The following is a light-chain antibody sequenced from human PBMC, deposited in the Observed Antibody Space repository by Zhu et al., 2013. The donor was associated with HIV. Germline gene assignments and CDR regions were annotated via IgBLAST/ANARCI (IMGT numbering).Light chain of an antibody. CDR2: ATK. V-gene: IGLV3-19*01. CDR1: TLRRYY. J-gene: IGLJ3*02. Sequence: SSELTQDPDVSVALGQTVRITCRGDTLRRYYVTWYRQNPGQAPVLVMYATKDRPSGIPDRFSGSSSGDTASLTITGTQADDEGDYYCSSRDMFGRPLLFGGGTKLTVL. CDR3: SSRDMFGRPLL.